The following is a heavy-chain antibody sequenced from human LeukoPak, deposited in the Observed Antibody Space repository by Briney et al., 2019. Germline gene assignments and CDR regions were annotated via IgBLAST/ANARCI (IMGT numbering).Heavy chain of an antibody. V-gene: IGHV5-51*01. CDR3: ARKGYCSSTSCNWFDP. Sequence: GESLKISCKGSGYFFTSYWIGWVRQMPGKGLEWMGIIYPGDSDTRYSPSFQGQVTISADKSISTAYLQWSSLKASDTAMYYCARKGYCSSTSCNWFDPWGQGTLVTVSS. J-gene: IGHJ5*02. CDR1: GYFFTSYW. CDR2: IYPGDSDT. D-gene: IGHD2-2*01.